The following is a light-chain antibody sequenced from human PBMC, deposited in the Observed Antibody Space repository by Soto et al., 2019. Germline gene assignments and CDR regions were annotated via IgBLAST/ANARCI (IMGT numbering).Light chain of an antibody. J-gene: IGLJ2*01. CDR3: TSWTTSTTMI. Sequence: GQSITISCTGTSSDIGAYNFVSWYQQHPGRAPKLMLYDVNIRPSGVSNRFSGSKSGNTASLTISGLQAEDEADYYCTSWTTSTTMIFGGGTQLTVL. CDR1: SSDIGAYNF. CDR2: DVN. V-gene: IGLV2-14*03.